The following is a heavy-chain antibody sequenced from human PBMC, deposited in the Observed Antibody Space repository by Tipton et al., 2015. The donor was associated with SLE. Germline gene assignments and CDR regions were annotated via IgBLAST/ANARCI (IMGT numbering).Heavy chain of an antibody. CDR3: ARGLKGWLQFKSWYFDL. CDR1: GGSISSGGYY. V-gene: IGHV4-31*03. Sequence: TLSLTCTVSGGSISSGGYYWSWIRQHPGKGLEWIGYIYCSGSTYYNPSLKSRVTISVDTSKNQFSLKLSSVTAADTAVYYCARGLKGWLQFKSWYFDLWGRGTLVTVSS. CDR2: IYCSGST. D-gene: IGHD5-24*01. J-gene: IGHJ2*01.